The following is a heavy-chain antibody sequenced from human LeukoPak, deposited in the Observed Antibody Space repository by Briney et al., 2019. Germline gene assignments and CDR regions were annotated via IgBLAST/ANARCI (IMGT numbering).Heavy chain of an antibody. J-gene: IGHJ4*02. CDR3: ARVYEDHDGSGYYTNLNFDS. D-gene: IGHD3-22*01. CDR2: IYYSGST. V-gene: IGHV4-59*01. CDR1: GGSFSSYY. Sequence: SETLSLTCAVYGGSFSSYYWSWIRQPPGKGLEWIGYIYYSGSTNYNPSLKSRVTISVDTSKNQFSLKLSSVTAADTAVYYCARVYEDHDGSGYYTNLNFDSWGQGTLVTVSS.